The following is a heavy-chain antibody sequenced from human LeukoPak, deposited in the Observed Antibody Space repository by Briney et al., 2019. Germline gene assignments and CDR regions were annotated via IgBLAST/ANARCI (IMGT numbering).Heavy chain of an antibody. J-gene: IGHJ4*02. CDR2: ISGNGRTI. CDR3: AKVLNVVVPAATTKYYFDY. D-gene: IGHD2-2*01. Sequence: GGSLRLSCAASGFTFSMYAMSWVRQAPGKGLEWVSAISGNGRTIYYATSVKGRFTISRDNSKNTLYLQMNSLRAEDTAVYYCAKVLNVVVPAATTKYYFDYWGQGTLVTVSS. CDR1: GFTFSMYA. V-gene: IGHV3-23*01.